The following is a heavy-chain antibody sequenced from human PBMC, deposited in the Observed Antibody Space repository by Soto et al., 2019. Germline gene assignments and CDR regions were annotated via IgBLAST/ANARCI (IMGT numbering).Heavy chain of an antibody. CDR1: GGSVSSGSYY. V-gene: IGHV4-61*01. J-gene: IGHJ6*02. D-gene: IGHD6-13*01. CDR2: IYYSGST. CDR3: ARALSSSWPHYYYYYGMDV. Sequence: PSETLSLTCTVSGGSVSSGSYYWSWIRQPPGKGLEWIGYIYYSGSTNYSPSLKSRVTISVDTSKNQFSLKLSSVTAADTAVYYCARALSSSWPHYYYYYGMDVWGQGTTVTVSS.